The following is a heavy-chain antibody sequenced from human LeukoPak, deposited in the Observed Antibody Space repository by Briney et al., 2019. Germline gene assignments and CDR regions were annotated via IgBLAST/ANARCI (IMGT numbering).Heavy chain of an antibody. Sequence: GESLKISCKGSGYSFTNYWIGWVRQMPGKGLEWMGIIYPGDSDTTYNPSFQGHVTISADKSIDTAYLQWSSLKASDTAMYYCARLAGGRSWDPFDYWGQGTLVTVSS. D-gene: IGHD1-26*01. V-gene: IGHV5-51*01. CDR2: IYPGDSDT. CDR3: ARLAGGRSWDPFDY. J-gene: IGHJ4*02. CDR1: GYSFTNYW.